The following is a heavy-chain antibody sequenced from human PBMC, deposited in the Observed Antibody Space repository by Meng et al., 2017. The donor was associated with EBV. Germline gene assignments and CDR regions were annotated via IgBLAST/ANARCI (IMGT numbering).Heavy chain of an antibody. CDR3: ASESGRGFTPDY. Sequence: QGQLLKSGAEVKKPGSAGKVSCRTSGGTFRSDAVSWVRQAPGQGLEWMGGLIPMVGAPHYAQKFQGRVTIIADESTSTHSMELNSLRSEDTAMYYCASESGRGFTPDYWGQGTLVTVSS. J-gene: IGHJ4*02. CDR1: GGTFRSDA. CDR2: LIPMVGAP. V-gene: IGHV1-69*01. D-gene: IGHD3-10*01.